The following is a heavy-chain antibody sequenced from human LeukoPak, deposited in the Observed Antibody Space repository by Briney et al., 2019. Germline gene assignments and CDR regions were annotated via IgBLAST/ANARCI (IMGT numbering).Heavy chain of an antibody. CDR3: ARDRGYIVGATLREIDY. V-gene: IGHV1-2*06. CDR1: GYTFTGYY. D-gene: IGHD1-26*01. CDR2: INPNSGGT. Sequence: ASVKVSCKASGYTFTGYYMHWVRQAPGQGLEWMGRINPNSGGTNYAQKFQGRVTMTRDTSISTAYMELSWLRSDDTAVYYCARDRGYIVGATLREIDYWGQGTLVTVSS. J-gene: IGHJ4*02.